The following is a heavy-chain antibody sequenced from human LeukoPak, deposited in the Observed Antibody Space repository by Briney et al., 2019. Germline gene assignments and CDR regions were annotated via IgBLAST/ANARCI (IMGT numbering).Heavy chain of an antibody. CDR2: IHTSGST. J-gene: IGHJ6*03. CDR1: GVSISSYY. V-gene: IGHV4-4*07. Sequence: PSETLSLTCTVSGVSISSYYWSWIRQPAGKGLEWIGRIHTSGSTNYNPSLKSRVTMSVDTSKNQFSLKLSSATAADTGVYYCARDQYYYGSGSLYMDVWGKGTTVTISS. CDR3: ARDQYYYGSGSLYMDV. D-gene: IGHD3-10*01.